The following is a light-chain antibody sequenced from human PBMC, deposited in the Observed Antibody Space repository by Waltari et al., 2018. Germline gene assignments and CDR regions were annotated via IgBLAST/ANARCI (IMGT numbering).Light chain of an antibody. CDR2: KTS. V-gene: IGKV1-5*03. CDR1: QPISEW. CDR3: QQYQSGYT. Sequence: DIQMTQSPSTLSASVGDRVTITCRASQPISEWLAWYQQKPGKAPNLLIYKTSSLESGVPSRFSGSGSETEFSLTISGLQPDDFVTYYCQQYQSGYTFGQGTRVDVK. J-gene: IGKJ1*01.